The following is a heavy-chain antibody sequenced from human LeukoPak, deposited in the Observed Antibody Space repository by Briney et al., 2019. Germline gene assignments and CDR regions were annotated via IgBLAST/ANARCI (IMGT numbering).Heavy chain of an antibody. D-gene: IGHD6-19*01. V-gene: IGHV4-34*01. Sequence: SETLSLTCAVYGGSFSGYYWSWIRQPPGKGLEWIGSIYYSGSTYYNPSLKSRVTISVDTSKNQFSLKLSSVTAADTAVYYCARLGIAVAGFDPWGQGTLVTVSS. CDR1: GGSFSGYY. CDR2: IYYSGST. CDR3: ARLGIAVAGFDP. J-gene: IGHJ5*02.